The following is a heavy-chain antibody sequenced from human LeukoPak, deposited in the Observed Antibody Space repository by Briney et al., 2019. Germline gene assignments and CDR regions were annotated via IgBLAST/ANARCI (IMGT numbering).Heavy chain of an antibody. CDR2: TSATGDRT. CDR3: AKAYSYGSGYFYSHFDH. V-gene: IGHV3-23*01. CDR1: GFTFSDYA. D-gene: IGHD3-10*01. Sequence: PGGSLRLSCVASGFTFSDYAMTWLRQAPGKGPEWVSTTSATGDRTHYAASVKGRFSMSRDNSKSSLYLDLSSLRAEDTAISHRAKAYSYGSGYFYSHFDHWGQGTLVTVSS. J-gene: IGHJ4*02.